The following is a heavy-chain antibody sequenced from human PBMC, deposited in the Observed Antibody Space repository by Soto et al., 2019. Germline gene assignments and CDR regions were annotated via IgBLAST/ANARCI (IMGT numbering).Heavy chain of an antibody. V-gene: IGHV1-46*01. CDR3: ARDSSHPIAAAGSGKEIDY. CDR1: GYTFTSYY. D-gene: IGHD6-13*01. CDR2: INPSGGST. J-gene: IGHJ4*02. Sequence: GASVKVSCKASGYTFTSYYMHWVRQAPGQGLEWMGIINPSGGSTSYAQKFQGRVTMTRDTSTSTVYMELSGLRSEDTAVYYCARDSSHPIAAAGSGKEIDYWGQGTLVTVSS.